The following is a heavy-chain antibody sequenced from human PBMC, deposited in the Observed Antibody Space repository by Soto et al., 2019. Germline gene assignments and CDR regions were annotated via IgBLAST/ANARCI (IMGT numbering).Heavy chain of an antibody. Sequence: SETLSLTCTVSGGSISSFYWSWVRQPPGERLEWIGNLFHTGSFNYNPSLKSRVTFSVDTPNNQFSLTLRSVTAADTAMYYCVRHPRGQPLRWFDPWGQGIMVTFSS. J-gene: IGHJ5*02. V-gene: IGHV4-59*08. D-gene: IGHD2-21*02. CDR3: VRHPRGQPLRWFDP. CDR1: GGSISSFY. CDR2: LFHTGSF.